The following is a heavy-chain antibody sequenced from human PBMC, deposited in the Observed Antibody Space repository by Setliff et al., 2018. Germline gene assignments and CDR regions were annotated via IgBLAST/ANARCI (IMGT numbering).Heavy chain of an antibody. CDR3: ARESSSGWHGDY. V-gene: IGHV3-30-3*01. D-gene: IGHD3-22*01. J-gene: IGHJ4*02. Sequence: LSLTCTVSGDSIDTDIWWSWVRQSPGKGLEWVAVISYDGSNKYYADSVKGRFTISRDNSKNTLYLQMNSLRAEDTAVYYCARESSSGWHGDYWGQGTLVTAPQ. CDR2: ISYDGSNK. CDR1: GDSIDTDI.